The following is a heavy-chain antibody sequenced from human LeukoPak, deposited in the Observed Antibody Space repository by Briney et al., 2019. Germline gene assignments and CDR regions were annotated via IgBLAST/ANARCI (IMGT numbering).Heavy chain of an antibody. CDR3: ARGGSGSHYSPFDY. V-gene: IGHV1-46*01. D-gene: IGHD3-10*01. CDR1: GYTFTNYY. CDR2: INPSSGST. Sequence: GASVRVSCKASGYTFTNYYIHWAREAPGQGLEWMGIINPSSGSTSYAQKFQDRVTMTRDTSTSTLYLELSSLRSEDTAVYYCARGGSGSHYSPFDYWGQGTLVTVSS. J-gene: IGHJ4*02.